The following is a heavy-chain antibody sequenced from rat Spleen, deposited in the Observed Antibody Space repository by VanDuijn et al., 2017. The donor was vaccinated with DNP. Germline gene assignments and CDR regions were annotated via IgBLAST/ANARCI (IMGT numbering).Heavy chain of an antibody. J-gene: IGHJ2*01. D-gene: IGHD4-3*01. V-gene: IGHV5-22*01. Sequence: EVQLVESGGGLVQPGRSLKLSCAASGFTFSAYYMAWVRQAPAKGLEWVAYIGSPAYAPYYGVSVKGRFTISRENAKNTLYLQMNSLRSEDMATYYCVRWNSGHFDYWGQGVMVPVSS. CDR1: GFTFSAYY. CDR3: VRWNSGHFDY. CDR2: IGSPAYAP.